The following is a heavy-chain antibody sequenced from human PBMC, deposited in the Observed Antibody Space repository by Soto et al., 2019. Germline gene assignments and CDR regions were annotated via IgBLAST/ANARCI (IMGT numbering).Heavy chain of an antibody. J-gene: IGHJ4*02. CDR3: AREVRDTAVADFDY. Sequence: EVQLVESGGGLVQPGGSLRLSCAASGFTFSSYSMNWVRQAPEKGREWLSYISSSISTMHYADSVKGRFTISRDNAKNSLYLQINSLRDEDTAVYYCAREVRDTAVADFDYWGQGTLVTVSS. CDR1: GFTFSSYS. V-gene: IGHV3-48*02. CDR2: ISSSISTM. D-gene: IGHD5-18*01.